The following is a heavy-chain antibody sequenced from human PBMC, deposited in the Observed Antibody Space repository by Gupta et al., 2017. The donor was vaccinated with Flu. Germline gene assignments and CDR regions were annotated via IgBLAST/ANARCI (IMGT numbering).Heavy chain of an antibody. CDR3: ARTLSPDIVVIPITVHYYYGMDV. D-gene: IGHD2-15*01. CDR1: GSTFTSHA. Sequence: QVQLVQSGAEVKSPESSVKISCAASGSTFTSHAVSWVRQAPGHGLEWMGGIFPFFGLTNYAQKFQDRITITADISTRTVYMNLTSLRSDDTAVYFCARTLSPDIVVIPITVHYYYGMDVWGQGTAVTV. V-gene: IGHV1-69*17. CDR2: IFPFFGLT. J-gene: IGHJ6*02.